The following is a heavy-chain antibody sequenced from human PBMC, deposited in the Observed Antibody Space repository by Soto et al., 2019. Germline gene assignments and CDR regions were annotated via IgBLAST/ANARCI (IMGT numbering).Heavy chain of an antibody. Sequence: GGSLRLSCAASGFPFSSYGMHWVRHVPGKGLVWVARIDTSGHSTNYAESVKGRFTISRDNAKNTVSLQMNSLRVEDTGVYYCAKDSWYFDLWSQGSQVTVS. CDR2: IDTSGHST. CDR3: AKDSWYFDL. V-gene: IGHV3-74*01. J-gene: IGHJ4*02. CDR1: GFPFSSYG. D-gene: IGHD6-13*01.